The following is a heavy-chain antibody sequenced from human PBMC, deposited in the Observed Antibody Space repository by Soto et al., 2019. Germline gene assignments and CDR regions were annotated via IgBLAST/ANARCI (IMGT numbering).Heavy chain of an antibody. D-gene: IGHD1-26*01. J-gene: IGHJ4*02. Sequence: QVQLVESGGSVVQPGRSLRLSCAASGFTFSSYAMHWVRQAPGKGLEWVAVISYDGSNKYYADSVKGRFTISRDNSKNTLYLQMNSLRAEDTAVYYCAPASGIAGYWGQGTLVTVSS. V-gene: IGHV3-30-3*01. CDR1: GFTFSSYA. CDR2: ISYDGSNK. CDR3: APASGIAGY.